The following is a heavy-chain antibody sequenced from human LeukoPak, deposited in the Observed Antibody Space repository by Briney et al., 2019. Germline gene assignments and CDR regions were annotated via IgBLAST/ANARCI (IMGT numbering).Heavy chain of an antibody. D-gene: IGHD4-11*01. CDR3: ASYPPLGMTTNNYYYYYMDV. CDR2: INSSGSTI. J-gene: IGHJ6*03. V-gene: IGHV3-48*03. Sequence: GGSLRLSCAASGFTFDDYAMHWVRQALGKGLEWVSSINSSGSTIYYADSVKGRFTISRDNAKNSLYLQMNSLRAEDTAVYYCASYPPLGMTTNNYYYYYMDVWGKGTTVTISS. CDR1: GFTFDDYA.